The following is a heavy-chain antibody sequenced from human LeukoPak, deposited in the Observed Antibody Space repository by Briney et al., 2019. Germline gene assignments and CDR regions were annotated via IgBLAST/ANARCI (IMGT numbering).Heavy chain of an antibody. J-gene: IGHJ3*02. CDR3: ARDFWPYSGYDPNSDAFDI. Sequence: GASVKVSCKTSGYTFRNFAINWVRQAPGQGLEWMGWISAYNGNTNYAQKFQGRVTMTTDTSTSAAYMELRSLRSDDTAVYYCARDFWPYSGYDPNSDAFDIWGQGTKVTVSS. D-gene: IGHD5-12*01. CDR1: GYTFRNFA. V-gene: IGHV1-18*01. CDR2: ISAYNGNT.